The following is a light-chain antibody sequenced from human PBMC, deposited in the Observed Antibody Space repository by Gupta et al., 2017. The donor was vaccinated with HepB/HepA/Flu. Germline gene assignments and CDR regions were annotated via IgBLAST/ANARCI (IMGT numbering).Light chain of an antibody. CDR1: SIGSKR. CDR3: QVWHNGGDVF. V-gene: IGLV3-21*04. Sequence: SYELTPSPPVSAARGQTATISCGGESIGSKRVHWYQQKAGQAPVLVMYYDSDRPSGIPERFSGSNPGNTATLTISRVEAGDEADYYCQVWHNGGDVFFGGGTKLTVL. CDR2: YDS. J-gene: IGLJ2*01.